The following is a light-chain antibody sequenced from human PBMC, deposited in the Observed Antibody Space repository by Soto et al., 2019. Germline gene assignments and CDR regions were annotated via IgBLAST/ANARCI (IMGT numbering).Light chain of an antibody. V-gene: IGLV3-21*02. Sequence: SYELTQPPSVSVAPGQTARITCGGNNIGSKSVHWYQQKPGQAPVLVVYDDSDRPSGIPDRFSGSNSGNTATLTISRVEAGDEADYYCQVWDSISDHWVLGGGTKLPV. J-gene: IGLJ3*02. CDR2: DDS. CDR1: NIGSKS. CDR3: QVWDSISDHWV.